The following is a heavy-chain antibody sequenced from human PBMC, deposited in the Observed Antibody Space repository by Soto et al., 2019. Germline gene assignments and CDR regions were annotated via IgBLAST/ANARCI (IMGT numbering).Heavy chain of an antibody. D-gene: IGHD3-9*01. Sequence: GSLRLSCAASGFTFSSYGMHWVRQAPGKGLEWVAVIWYDGSNKYYADSVKGRFTISRDNSKNTLYLQMNSLRAEDTAVYYCARGPYYDILTGYAMDYYYGMDVWGQGTTVTVSS. CDR1: GFTFSSYG. CDR2: IWYDGSNK. CDR3: ARGPYYDILTGYAMDYYYGMDV. J-gene: IGHJ6*02. V-gene: IGHV3-33*01.